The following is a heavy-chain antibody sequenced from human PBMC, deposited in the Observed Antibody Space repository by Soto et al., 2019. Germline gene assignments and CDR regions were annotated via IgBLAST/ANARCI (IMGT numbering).Heavy chain of an antibody. CDR2: MNPNSGNT. D-gene: IGHD6-19*01. CDR3: ARFEAVAGLVDP. V-gene: IGHV1-8*01. J-gene: IGHJ5*02. Sequence: RASVKVSCKASGYTFTSYDINWVRQATGQGLEWMGWMNPNSGNTGYAQKFQGRVTMTRNTSISTAYMELSSLRSEDTAVYYCARFEAVAGLVDPWGQGTLVTVSS. CDR1: GYTFTSYD.